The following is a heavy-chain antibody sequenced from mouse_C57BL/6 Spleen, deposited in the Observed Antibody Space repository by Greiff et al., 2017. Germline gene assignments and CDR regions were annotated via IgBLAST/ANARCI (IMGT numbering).Heavy chain of an antibody. CDR3: ARQIYYGNPAWFAY. V-gene: IGHV1-62-2*01. Sequence: QVHVKQSGAELVKPGASVKLSCKASGYTFTEYTIHWVKQRSGQGLEWIGWFYPGSGSIKYNEKFKDKATLTADKSSSTVYMELSRLTSEDSAVYFCARQIYYGNPAWFAYWGQGTLVTVSA. J-gene: IGHJ3*01. CDR1: GYTFTEYT. CDR2: FYPGSGSI. D-gene: IGHD2-1*01.